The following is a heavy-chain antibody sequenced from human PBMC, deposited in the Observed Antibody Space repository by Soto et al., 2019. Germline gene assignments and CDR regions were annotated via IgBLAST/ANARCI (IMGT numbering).Heavy chain of an antibody. CDR2: IIPIFGTA. D-gene: IGHD5-12*01. CDR3: ARGNHRWLQLWYFDL. Sequence: QVQLVQSAAEVKKPGSSVTVSCKASGGTFSSYTISWVRQAPGQGLEWMGGIIPIFGTANYAQKFQGRVTITADESTSTAYMELSSLRSEDTAVYYCARGNHRWLQLWYFDLWGRGTLVTVSS. J-gene: IGHJ2*01. CDR1: GGTFSSYT. V-gene: IGHV1-69*12.